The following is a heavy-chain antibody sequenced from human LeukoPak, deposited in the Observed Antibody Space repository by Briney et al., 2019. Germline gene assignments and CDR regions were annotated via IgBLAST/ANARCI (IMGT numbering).Heavy chain of an antibody. CDR2: ISSSGGYI. J-gene: IGHJ6*02. CDR3: AKVRTYFYHGLDV. CDR1: GFSIKSYS. V-gene: IGHV3-21*04. D-gene: IGHD1-14*01. Sequence: GGSLRLSCAASGFSIKSYSMTWVRQAPGKGLEWVATISSSGGYIYYADSVKGRFTISRDNSKNTLFLQVNSLRAEDTAVYYCAKVRTYFYHGLDVWGQGTTVTVSS.